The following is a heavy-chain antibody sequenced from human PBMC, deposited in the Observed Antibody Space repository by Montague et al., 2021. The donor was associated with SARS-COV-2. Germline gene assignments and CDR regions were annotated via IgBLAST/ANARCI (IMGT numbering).Heavy chain of an antibody. V-gene: IGHV4-39*01. CDR2: IYNSGTT. J-gene: IGHJ5*02. CDR3: ARHRNYGDHSLDNWCHP. CDR1: GDSTSCPNCY. Sequence: SETQSLTCTVSGDSTSCPNCYWGWIRQAPGKGLDWIGTIYNSGTTYYNPSLKSRLTISIDTSKNQFSLKLTSVTAADTAVYYCARHRNYGDHSLDNWCHPWGQGTLVTVSA. D-gene: IGHD4-17*01.